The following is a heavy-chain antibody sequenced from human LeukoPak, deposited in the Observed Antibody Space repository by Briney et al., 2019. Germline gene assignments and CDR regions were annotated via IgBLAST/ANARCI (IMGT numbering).Heavy chain of an antibody. J-gene: IGHJ5*02. Sequence: SETLSLTCRVSGGSISSYHWSWIRQAAGKGLEWIGRIYATGITNYNPSLKSRVTMSVDTSKNQFSLRMRSVTAADTAVYYCARDPGYSSGWNWFDPWGQGTLVTVSS. CDR1: GGSISSYH. CDR2: IYATGIT. D-gene: IGHD6-19*01. V-gene: IGHV4-4*07. CDR3: ARDPGYSSGWNWFDP.